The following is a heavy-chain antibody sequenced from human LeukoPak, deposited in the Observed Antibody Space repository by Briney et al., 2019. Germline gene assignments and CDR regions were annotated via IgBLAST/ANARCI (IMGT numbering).Heavy chain of an antibody. CDR2: INHSGST. Sequence: SETLSLTCAVYGGSFSGYYWSWIRQPPGKGLEWIGEINHSGSTNYNPSLKSRVTMSVDTSKNQFSLKLSSVTAADTAVYYCRVCYYDSSGLDYWGQGTLVTVSS. J-gene: IGHJ4*02. CDR3: RVCYYDSSGLDY. D-gene: IGHD3-22*01. CDR1: GGSFSGYY. V-gene: IGHV4-34*01.